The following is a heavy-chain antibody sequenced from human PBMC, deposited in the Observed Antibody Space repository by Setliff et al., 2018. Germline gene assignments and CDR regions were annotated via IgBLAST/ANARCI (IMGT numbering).Heavy chain of an antibody. D-gene: IGHD1-1*01. V-gene: IGHV4-59*01. CDR1: GGSLSTYY. CDR2: VYHSGTA. Sequence: ETLSLTCTVSGGSLSTYYWSWIRQPPGKGLEFIGYVYHSGTAKYDPSLESRAIMSVDASKNEISLKLKSVTAADTAVYYCAKGGTYRYFDFWGQGALVTVSS. J-gene: IGHJ4*02. CDR3: AKGGTYRYFDF.